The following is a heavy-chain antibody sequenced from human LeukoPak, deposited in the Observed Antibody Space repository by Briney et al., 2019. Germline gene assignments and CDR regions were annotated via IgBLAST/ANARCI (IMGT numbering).Heavy chain of an antibody. CDR2: IYSGGST. CDR3: ARAGRYPGVLY. J-gene: IGHJ4*02. D-gene: IGHD3-16*02. V-gene: IGHV3-53*01. CDR1: GFTVSSNY. Sequence: GGSLRLSCAASGFTVSSNYMSWVRQAPGKGLEWVSVIYSGGSTYYADSVKGRSTISRDNSKNTLYLQMNSLRAEDTAVYYCARAGRYPGVLYWGQGTLVTVSS.